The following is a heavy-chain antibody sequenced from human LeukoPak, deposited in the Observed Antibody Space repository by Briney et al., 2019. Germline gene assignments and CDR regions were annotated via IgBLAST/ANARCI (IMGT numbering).Heavy chain of an antibody. CDR3: ARAGDGYSDAFDI. CDR2: IYSGGST. V-gene: IGHV3-66*01. CDR1: GFTVSSNY. J-gene: IGHJ3*02. Sequence: GGSLRLSCAASGFTVSSNYMSWVRQAPGKGLEWVSVIYSGGSTYYADSVKGRFTISKDNSKNTLYLQMNSLRAEDTAVYYCARAGDGYSDAFDIWGQGTMVTVSS. D-gene: IGHD5-24*01.